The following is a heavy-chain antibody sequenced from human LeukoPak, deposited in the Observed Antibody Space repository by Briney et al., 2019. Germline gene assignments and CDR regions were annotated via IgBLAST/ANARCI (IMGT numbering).Heavy chain of an antibody. Sequence: GESLKISCKGSGYSFTSYWIGWVRQMPGKGLEWRGIFFPGDSDTRYSPSFQGQVTISADKSISTAYLQWSSLKASDTAMYYCARLTGYCSSTSCYSFDYWGQGTLVTVSS. CDR1: GYSFTSYW. V-gene: IGHV5-51*01. CDR3: ARLTGYCSSTSCYSFDY. D-gene: IGHD2-2*01. J-gene: IGHJ4*02. CDR2: FFPGDSDT.